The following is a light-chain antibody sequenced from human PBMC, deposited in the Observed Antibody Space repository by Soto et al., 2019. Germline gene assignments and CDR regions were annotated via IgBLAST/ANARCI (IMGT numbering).Light chain of an antibody. J-gene: IGLJ1*01. CDR1: SSDVGGYNY. V-gene: IGLV2-8*01. CDR3: SSYAGSNNYV. CDR2: GVT. Sequence: SVLTQPPSASGSPGQSVTISCTGTSSDVGGYNYVSWYQQHPGKAPKLMIYGVTKRPSGVPDRFSGSKSGNTASLTVSGLQAEDEAYYYCSSYAGSNNYVFGTGTKLTVL.